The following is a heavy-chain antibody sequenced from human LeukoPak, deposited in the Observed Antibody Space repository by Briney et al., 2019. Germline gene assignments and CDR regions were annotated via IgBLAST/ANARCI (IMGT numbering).Heavy chain of an antibody. V-gene: IGHV4-59*01. J-gene: IGHJ5*02. CDR2: VYYSGSP. CDR3: ARVFDDYYDSSADPPLWFDP. Sequence: SETLSLTCTVSGGSISSYFWSWIRQPPGMGLEWIGYVYYSGSPNYNPSLKGRVTISVDTSKNQFSLRLRSVTAADTAVYYCARVFDDYYDSSADPPLWFDPWGQGTLVTVSS. CDR1: GGSISSYF. D-gene: IGHD3-22*01.